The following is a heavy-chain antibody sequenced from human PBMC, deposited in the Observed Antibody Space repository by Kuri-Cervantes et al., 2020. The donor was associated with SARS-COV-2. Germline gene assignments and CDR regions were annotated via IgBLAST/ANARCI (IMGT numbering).Heavy chain of an antibody. V-gene: IGHV3-66*02. CDR1: GFTVSSNY. Sequence: GESLKIPCAGSGFTVSSNYMSWVRQAPGKGLEWVSVIYSGGSTYYADSVKGRFTISRDNSKNTLYLQMNSLRAEDTAVYYCARDSPTWIHTFDYWGQGTLVTVSS. J-gene: IGHJ4*02. D-gene: IGHD5-18*01. CDR3: ARDSPTWIHTFDY. CDR2: IYSGGST.